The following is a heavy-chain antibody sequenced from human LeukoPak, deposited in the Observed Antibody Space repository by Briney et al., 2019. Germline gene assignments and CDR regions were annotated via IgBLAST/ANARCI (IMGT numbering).Heavy chain of an antibody. CDR1: GGSISSYY. D-gene: IGHD5-12*01. CDR2: IYYSGST. Sequence: SETLSLTCTVSGGSISSYYWSWIRQPPGKGLEWIGYIYYSGSTNYNPSLKSRVTISVDTSKNQFSLKLSSVTAADTAVYYCAGDLATYVDYWGQGTLVTVSS. CDR3: AGDLATYVDY. V-gene: IGHV4-59*01. J-gene: IGHJ4*02.